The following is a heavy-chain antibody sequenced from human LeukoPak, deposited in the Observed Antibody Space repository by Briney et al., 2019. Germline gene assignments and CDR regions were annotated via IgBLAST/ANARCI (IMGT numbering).Heavy chain of an antibody. V-gene: IGHV4-31*03. CDR2: IYYSGST. D-gene: IGHD3-22*01. J-gene: IGHJ4*02. CDR3: ARASPGSSGYYFIGRARLFDY. Sequence: SQTLSLTCTVSGGSLSSGGYYWRWIRQHPGTGLEWIGYIYYSGSTYYNPSLKSRVTISVDTSKNQFSLKLSSVTAADTAVYYCARASPGSSGYYFIGRARLFDYWGQGTLVTVSS. CDR1: GGSLSSGGYY.